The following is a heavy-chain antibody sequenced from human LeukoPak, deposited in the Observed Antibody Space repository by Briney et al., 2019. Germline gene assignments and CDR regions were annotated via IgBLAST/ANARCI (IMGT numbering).Heavy chain of an antibody. J-gene: IGHJ5*02. V-gene: IGHV3-11*01. CDR3: ARVPFSSGWSRDWFDP. Sequence: SGGSLRLSCAASRFIFSDYYMSWIRQAPGKGLEWVSYISQEGSTIYYADSVKGRFTISRDNAKNSLYLQMYSLRAEDTAVYYCARVPFSSGWSRDWFDPWGQGTLVTVSS. CDR2: ISQEGSTI. CDR1: RFIFSDYY. D-gene: IGHD6-19*01.